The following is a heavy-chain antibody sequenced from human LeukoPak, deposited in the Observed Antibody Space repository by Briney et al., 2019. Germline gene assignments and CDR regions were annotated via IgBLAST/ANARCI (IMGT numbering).Heavy chain of an antibody. CDR3: ARGTTARDAFDI. J-gene: IGHJ3*02. Sequence: ASVKVSCKASGYTFTSYGISWVRQAPGQGLEWMGWISAYNGNTNYGQKLQGRVTMTTDTSTSTAYMEVRSLRSDDTAVYYCARGTTARDAFDIWGQGTMVTVSS. CDR1: GYTFTSYG. D-gene: IGHD1-1*01. V-gene: IGHV1-18*01. CDR2: ISAYNGNT.